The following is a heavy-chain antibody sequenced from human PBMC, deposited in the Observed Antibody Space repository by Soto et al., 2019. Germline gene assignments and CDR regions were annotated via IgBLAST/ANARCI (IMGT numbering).Heavy chain of an antibody. J-gene: IGHJ3*02. CDR3: ARAEKTATAGTAFDI. CDR2: ISYDGINK. D-gene: IGHD6-13*01. V-gene: IGHV3-30-3*01. Sequence: PGGSLRLSCAASRFTFINYAMHWVRQAPGKGLEWVAVISYDGINKYYADPVKGRFTISRDNSKNTVYLQMNSLRGDDTAVYYCARAEKTATAGTAFDIWGQGTMVTVSS. CDR1: RFTFINYA.